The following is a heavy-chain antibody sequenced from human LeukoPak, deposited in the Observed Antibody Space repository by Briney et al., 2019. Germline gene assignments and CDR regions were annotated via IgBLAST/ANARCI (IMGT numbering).Heavy chain of an antibody. D-gene: IGHD6-19*01. CDR1: GFSFSSSE. J-gene: IGHJ4*02. V-gene: IGHV3-21*01. Sequence: GGSLRLSCAASGFSFSSSEMNWVRQAPGKGLEWVSSISSSSSYIYYADSVKGRFTISRDNAKNSLYLQMNSLRAEDTAVYYCARENLGDGGWYSEDYWGQGTLVTVSS. CDR3: ARENLGDGGWYSEDY. CDR2: ISSSSSYI.